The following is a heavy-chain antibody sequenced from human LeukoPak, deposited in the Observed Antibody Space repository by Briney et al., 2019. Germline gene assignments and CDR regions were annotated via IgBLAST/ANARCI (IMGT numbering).Heavy chain of an antibody. D-gene: IGHD1-14*01. CDR2: IYPGDSDI. CDR1: GYSFTSYW. V-gene: IGHV5-51*01. Sequence: GESLKISCKGSGYSFTSYWIGWVRQMPGKGLEWMGIIYPGDSDIRYSPSFQGQVTISADKSISTAYLQWSGLKASDTAMYYCATTARAGTKTFDYWGQGTLVTVSS. CDR3: ATTARAGTKTFDY. J-gene: IGHJ4*02.